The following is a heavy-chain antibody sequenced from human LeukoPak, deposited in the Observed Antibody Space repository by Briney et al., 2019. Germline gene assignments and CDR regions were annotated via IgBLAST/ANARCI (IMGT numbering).Heavy chain of an antibody. Sequence: ASVKVSCKSSVGTFTSYGISWVRQAPGQGLEWMGWISAYNGNTNYAQKLQGTVTMTTDTSTSTAYMELRSLRSDDTAVYYCAREPPLSIAAAGPNWFDPWGQGTLVTVSS. CDR2: ISAYNGNT. CDR1: VGTFTSYG. D-gene: IGHD6-13*01. V-gene: IGHV1-18*01. CDR3: AREPPLSIAAAGPNWFDP. J-gene: IGHJ5*02.